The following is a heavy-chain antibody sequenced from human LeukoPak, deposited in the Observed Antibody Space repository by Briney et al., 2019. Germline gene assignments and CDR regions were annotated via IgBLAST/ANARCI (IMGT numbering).Heavy chain of an antibody. Sequence: GGSLRLSCAASGFTLSSYAMSWVRQAPGKGLEWVANIKQDGSEKYYVDSVKGRFTISRDNAKNSLYLQMNSLRAEDTAVYYCARDRFRNYGDPGYYYYYGMDVWGQGTTVTVSS. V-gene: IGHV3-7*01. CDR3: ARDRFRNYGDPGYYYYYGMDV. J-gene: IGHJ6*02. CDR2: IKQDGSEK. CDR1: GFTLSSYA. D-gene: IGHD4-17*01.